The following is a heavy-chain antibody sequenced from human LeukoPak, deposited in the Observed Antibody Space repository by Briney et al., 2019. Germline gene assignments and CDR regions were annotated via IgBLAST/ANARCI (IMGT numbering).Heavy chain of an antibody. CDR3: ARMRPGGPRIVGWFDP. V-gene: IGHV4-4*09. CDR1: GGSISSYY. Sequence: PSETLSLTCTVSGGSISSYYWSWIRQPPGKGLEWIGYIYTSGSTNYNPSLKSRVTISVDTSKNQFSLKLSSVTAADTAVYYCARMRPGGPRIVGWFDPWGQGTLVTVSS. CDR2: IYTSGST. J-gene: IGHJ5*02. D-gene: IGHD1-26*01.